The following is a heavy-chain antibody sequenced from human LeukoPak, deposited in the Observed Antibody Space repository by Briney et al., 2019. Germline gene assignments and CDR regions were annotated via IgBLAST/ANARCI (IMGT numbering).Heavy chain of an antibody. J-gene: IGHJ5*02. CDR1: GFTFSTYA. V-gene: IGHV3-23*01. Sequence: GVCLRLSCAASGFTFSTYAMSWVREAPGKRRKWVSGIGGSGDYRYYADSVKGRFAISSVNTKHKLHLQMNSLRAEDTAVYYCAKPSGILLITNPQSWGQGTLVTVSS. CDR2: IGGSGDYR. CDR3: AKPSGILLITNPQS. D-gene: IGHD1-26*01.